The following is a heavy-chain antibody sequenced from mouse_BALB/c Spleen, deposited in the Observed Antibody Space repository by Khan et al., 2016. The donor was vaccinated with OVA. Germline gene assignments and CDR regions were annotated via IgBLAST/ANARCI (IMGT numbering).Heavy chain of an antibody. J-gene: IGHJ3*01. V-gene: IGHV2-2*03. CDR2: IWSGGST. Sequence: QVQLQQSGPGLVQPSQSLSITCTVSGFSLNYYGVHWVRQSPGQGLEWLGVIWSGGSTDYNAPFISRLSISKDNSTSQGFFKMNSLQSNDTAIYYCARNYDYDEGLAYGGQGTLVTVSA. CDR3: ARNYDYDEGLAY. D-gene: IGHD2-4*01. CDR1: GFSLNYYG.